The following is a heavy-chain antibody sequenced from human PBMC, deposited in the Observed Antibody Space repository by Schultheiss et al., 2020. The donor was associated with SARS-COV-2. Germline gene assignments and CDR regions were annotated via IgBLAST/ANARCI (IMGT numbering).Heavy chain of an antibody. J-gene: IGHJ4*02. V-gene: IGHV4-34*01. CDR3: ATRDGRVDY. CDR2: INHSGIT. Sequence: SQTLSLTCAVYGGSFSGYYWSWIRQPPGKGLEWIGEINHSGITNYNQSLKSRVTISVDKSKNQFSLKLSSVTAADTAVYYCATRDGRVDYWCQGTLVTVSS. CDR1: GGSFSGYY. D-gene: IGHD5-24*01.